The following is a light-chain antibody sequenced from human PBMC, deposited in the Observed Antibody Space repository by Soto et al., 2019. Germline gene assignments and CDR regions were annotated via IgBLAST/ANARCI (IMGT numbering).Light chain of an antibody. CDR3: SSYAGSNNWV. CDR2: EVT. V-gene: IGLV2-8*01. Sequence: QSALTQPPSASGSPGQSVTISCTGTSSDVGGYNYVSWYQQHPGKAPKLMIYEVTKRPSGVPVRFSGSKSGNTASLTVSGLQAEDEADYYCSSYAGSNNWVFGGGTKVTVL. J-gene: IGLJ3*02. CDR1: SSDVGGYNY.